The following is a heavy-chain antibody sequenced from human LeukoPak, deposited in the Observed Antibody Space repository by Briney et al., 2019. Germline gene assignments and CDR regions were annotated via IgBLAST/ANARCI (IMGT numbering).Heavy chain of an antibody. CDR3: ARVYYGSGSPPNYYYMDV. V-gene: IGHV3-7*01. J-gene: IGHJ6*03. CDR2: IKQDGSEK. Sequence: PGGSLRLSCAASGFTFSSYWMSWVRQAPGKGLEWVANIKQDGSEKYYVDSVKGRFTISRDNAKNSLYLQMNSLRAEDTAVYYCARVYYGSGSPPNYYYMDVWGKGTTVTISS. CDR1: GFTFSSYW. D-gene: IGHD3-10*01.